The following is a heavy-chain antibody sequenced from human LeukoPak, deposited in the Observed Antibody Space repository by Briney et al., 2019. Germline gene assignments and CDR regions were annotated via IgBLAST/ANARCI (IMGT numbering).Heavy chain of an antibody. CDR3: AKTYYYDSSGYYAYYFDY. D-gene: IGHD3-22*01. Sequence: GGSLRLSCAASGFTFSSYAMSWVRQAPGKGLEWVSAISGSGGSTYYADSVKGRFTISRDNSKNTLYLQMNSLRAEDTAVYYCAKTYYYDSSGYYAYYFDYWGQGTLVTVSP. CDR2: ISGSGGST. CDR1: GFTFSSYA. V-gene: IGHV3-23*01. J-gene: IGHJ4*02.